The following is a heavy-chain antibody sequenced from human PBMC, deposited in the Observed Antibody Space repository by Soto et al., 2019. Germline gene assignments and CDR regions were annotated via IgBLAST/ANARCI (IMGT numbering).Heavy chain of an antibody. CDR2: ISGRGDST. Sequence: EEQLLESGGGLVQPGGSLRLSCVASGFTFSSYAMSWVRQAPGKGLEWVSPISGRGDSTYYADSLKGRFTISRDNSKNTLYLVMNRLTAEDTAVYYCAEIIASGWYIVDYYGMDVWGQGTTVTVSS. V-gene: IGHV3-23*01. CDR3: AEIIASGWYIVDYYGMDV. D-gene: IGHD6-19*01. J-gene: IGHJ6*01. CDR1: GFTFSSYA.